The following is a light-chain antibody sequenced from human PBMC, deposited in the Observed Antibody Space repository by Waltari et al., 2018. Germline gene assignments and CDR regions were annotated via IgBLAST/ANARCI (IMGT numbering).Light chain of an antibody. CDR3: CSYTGSSTSYG. CDR2: AAT. J-gene: IGLJ1*01. Sequence: QSALSQPASVSGSPGQSLTITCTGASTDLASYHLVAWYQHHPNRAPKLIIYAATKRPSGISHRVSGAKSGATASLRISGLQADDEADYYCCSYTGSSTSYGCGGGTKVTVL. V-gene: IGLV2-23*01. CDR1: STDLASYHL.